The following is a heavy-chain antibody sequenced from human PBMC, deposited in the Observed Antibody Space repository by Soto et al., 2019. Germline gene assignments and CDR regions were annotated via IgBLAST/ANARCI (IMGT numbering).Heavy chain of an antibody. V-gene: IGHV3-23*01. CDR2: ISGSGGST. D-gene: IGHD4-17*01. Sequence: EVQLLESGGGLVQPGGSLRLSCAASGFTFSSYAMSWVRQAPGKGLEWVSAISGSGGSTYYADSVKGRFTISRDNSKNTLYRQMNSLRAEDTAVYYCANRPPNRIYGDSYWGQGTLVTVSS. CDR1: GFTFSSYA. CDR3: ANRPPNRIYGDSY. J-gene: IGHJ4*02.